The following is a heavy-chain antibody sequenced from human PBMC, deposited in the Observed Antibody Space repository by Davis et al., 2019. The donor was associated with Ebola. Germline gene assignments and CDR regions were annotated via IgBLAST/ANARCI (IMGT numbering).Heavy chain of an antibody. CDR2: INHSGST. CDR1: GGSFSGYY. CDR3: ARRGYGDFYFDY. V-gene: IGHV4-34*01. Sequence: MPSETLSLTCAVYGGSFSGYYWSWIRQPPGKGLEWIGEINHSGSTNYNPSLKSRVTISVDPSKNQFSLKLNSVTAADTAVYYCARRGYGDFYFDYWGQGTLVTVSS. J-gene: IGHJ4*02. D-gene: IGHD4-17*01.